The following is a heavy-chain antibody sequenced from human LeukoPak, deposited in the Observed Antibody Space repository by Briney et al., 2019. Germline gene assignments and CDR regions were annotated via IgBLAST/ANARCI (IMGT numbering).Heavy chain of an antibody. CDR3: ARPVERNRITISYDI. Sequence: SETLSLTCSVSGGSISSSSYYWGWIRQPPGKGLEWIGSFYYSGSTYYNPSLKSRVSISVDTSKNQFSLKLSSVTAADTAVYYCARPVERNRITISYDIWGQGTMVTVSS. CDR1: GGSISSSSYY. J-gene: IGHJ3*02. CDR2: FYYSGST. V-gene: IGHV4-39*01. D-gene: IGHD3-9*01.